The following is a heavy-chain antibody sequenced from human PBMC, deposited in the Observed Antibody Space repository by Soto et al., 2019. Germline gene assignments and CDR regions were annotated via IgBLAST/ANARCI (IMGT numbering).Heavy chain of an antibody. J-gene: IGHJ4*02. CDR1: GYSFTSYW. CDR2: IYPGDSDT. CDR3: ARTPGRYFDWLPSSYFDY. V-gene: IGHV5-51*03. D-gene: IGHD3-9*01. Sequence: EVQLVQSGAEVKKPGESLKISCKGSGYSFTSYWIGWVRQMPGKGLEWLGIIYPGDSDTRYSPSFQGQVTISADKSISTAYLQWSSLKASDTAMYYCARTPGRYFDWLPSSYFDYWGQGTLVTVSS.